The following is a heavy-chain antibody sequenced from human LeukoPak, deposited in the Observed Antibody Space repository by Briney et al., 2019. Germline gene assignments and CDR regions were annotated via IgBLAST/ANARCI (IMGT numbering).Heavy chain of an antibody. V-gene: IGHV3-23*01. J-gene: IGHJ5*02. CDR2: TSGSGGST. Sequence: GGSLRLSCAASGFTFSSYAMSWVRQAPGKGLEWVSATSGSGGSTYYADSVKGRFTISRDNSKNTLYLQMNSLRAEDTAVYYCAKDTCSGGSCSAGRFDPWGQGTLVTVSS. CDR1: GFTFSSYA. CDR3: AKDTCSGGSCSAGRFDP. D-gene: IGHD2-15*01.